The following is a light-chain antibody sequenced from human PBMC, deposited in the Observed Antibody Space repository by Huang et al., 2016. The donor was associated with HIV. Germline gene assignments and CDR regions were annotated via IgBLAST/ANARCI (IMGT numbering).Light chain of an antibody. V-gene: IGKV1-17*03. CDR1: QDIANS. CDR2: GTS. J-gene: IGKJ1*01. CDR3: LQHNTYPWM. Sequence: DIQMTQTPSAMSASVGDRVTITCRASQDIANSLAWFQQKPGKFPRPRIYGTSTLLSGVPSRFSDSGSGTEFTLTISSLQPEDFATYYCLQHNTYPWMFGQGTKVEVK.